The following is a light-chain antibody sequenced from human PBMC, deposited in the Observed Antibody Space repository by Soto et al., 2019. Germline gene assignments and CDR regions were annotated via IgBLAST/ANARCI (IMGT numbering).Light chain of an antibody. Sequence: EIVLTQSPGTLSLSPGERATLSCRASQSVNNNYLAWYQQKPGQAPRLLIYGASSRATGIPDRFSGSGSGTEFTLTISSLQSEDFAVYYCQQYNNWPPTFGQGTKV. CDR2: GAS. CDR3: QQYNNWPPT. J-gene: IGKJ1*01. V-gene: IGKV3-15*01. CDR1: QSVNNN.